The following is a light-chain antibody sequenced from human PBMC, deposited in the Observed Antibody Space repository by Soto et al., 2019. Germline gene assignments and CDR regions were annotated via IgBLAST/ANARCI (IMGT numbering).Light chain of an antibody. Sequence: EIVLTQSPGTLSLSPGERATLSCRASQSVSSSYLAWYQQKPGQAPRLLIYGASSRATGIPDRFSGSGSGTDFILTISRLEPKDFAVYYCKQYGSSPPITFGQGARLEIK. CDR3: KQYGSSPPIT. CDR1: QSVSSSY. J-gene: IGKJ5*01. CDR2: GAS. V-gene: IGKV3-20*01.